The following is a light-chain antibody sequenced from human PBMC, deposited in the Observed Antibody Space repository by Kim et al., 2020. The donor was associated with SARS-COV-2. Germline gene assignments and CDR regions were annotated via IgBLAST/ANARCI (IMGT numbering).Light chain of an antibody. J-gene: IGKJ4*01. CDR3: QHRSDWPRSLT. CDR1: QSITSN. Sequence: PGERATLSCRASQSITSNLAWYRQKLGQPPRLLIYDTSTRATGIPARFSGSGSGTDFTLTISSLEPEDFAVYYCQHRSDWPRSLTFGGGTKLEI. V-gene: IGKV3-11*01. CDR2: DTS.